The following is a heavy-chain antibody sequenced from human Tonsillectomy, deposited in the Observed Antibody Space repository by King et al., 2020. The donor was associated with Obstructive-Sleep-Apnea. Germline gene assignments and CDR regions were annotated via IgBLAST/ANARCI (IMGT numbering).Heavy chain of an antibody. CDR1: GGSISSYY. V-gene: IGHV4-4*07. Sequence: QLQESGPGLVKPSETLSLTCTVSGGSISSYYWSWIRQPAGKGMEWIGRIHTSGSTNYNPSLKSRVTMSVDTSKKQFSLNLSSVTAADTAVYYCASWKVRGVIQEYWGQGILVTVSS. D-gene: IGHD3-10*01. CDR2: IHTSGST. CDR3: ASWKVRGVIQEY. J-gene: IGHJ4*02.